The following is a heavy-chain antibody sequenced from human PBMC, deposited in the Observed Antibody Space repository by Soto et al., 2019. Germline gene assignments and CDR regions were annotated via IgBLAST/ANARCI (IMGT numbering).Heavy chain of an antibody. CDR1: GGSISGSYYY. V-gene: IGHV4-39*01. D-gene: IGHD1-20*01. CDR3: ATSQKGYNWNYFDH. CDR2: VFYTGFT. Sequence: PSGTLSLTCAVSGGSISGSYYYWAWLRQSPGKGPEWIGSVFYTGFTSYNPSLESRVSVSVDTSKSQFSLKLSAVTAADTAVYYCATSQKGYNWNYFDHWGQGALVTVSS. J-gene: IGHJ4*02.